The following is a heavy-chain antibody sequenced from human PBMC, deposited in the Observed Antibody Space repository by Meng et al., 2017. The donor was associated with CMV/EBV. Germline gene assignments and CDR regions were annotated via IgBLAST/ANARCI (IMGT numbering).Heavy chain of an antibody. CDR2: IDYSGADT. J-gene: IGHJ4*02. CDR3: AKESGAGHFAY. CDR1: GFTFSNSA. V-gene: IGHV3-23*01. D-gene: IGHD6-19*01. Sequence: GEALKISWGGSGFTFSNSALNWVRQAPGEGLEWVSTIDYSGADTYYAKSVRGRFTISRDNFRNTVYLQLNSLRAEDTAVYYCAKESGAGHFAYWGQGTLVTVSS.